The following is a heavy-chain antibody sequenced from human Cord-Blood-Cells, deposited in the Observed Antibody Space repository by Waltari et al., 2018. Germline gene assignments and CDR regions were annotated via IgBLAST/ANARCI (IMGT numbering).Heavy chain of an antibody. CDR2: IYYSGST. V-gene: IGHV4-39*07. CDR1: GGSISSSSYY. J-gene: IGHJ4*02. D-gene: IGHD3-22*01. CDR3: ARRRNYYDSSGYLFDY. Sequence: QLQLQESGPGLVKPSETLSLTCIVSGGSISSSSYYWGWIRQAPGKGLEWIGSIYYSGSTYYNPSLKSRVTISVDTSKNQFSLKLSSVTAADTAVYYCARRRNYYDSSGYLFDYWGQGTLVTVSS.